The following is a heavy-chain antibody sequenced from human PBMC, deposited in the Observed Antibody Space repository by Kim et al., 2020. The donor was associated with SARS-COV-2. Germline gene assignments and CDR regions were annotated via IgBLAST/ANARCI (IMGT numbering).Heavy chain of an antibody. CDR2: SSDGGRT. CDR3: VKGVI. D-gene: IGHD3-10*01. J-gene: IGHJ3*02. V-gene: IGHV3-64D*09. Sequence: SSDGGRTYYADSVKGRFTISRENSKNTLYLQMSSLRAESTAVYYCVKGVIWGQGTMVTVSS.